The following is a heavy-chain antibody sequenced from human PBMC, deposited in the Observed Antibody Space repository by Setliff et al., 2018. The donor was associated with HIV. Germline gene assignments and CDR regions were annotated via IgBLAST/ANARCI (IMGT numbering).Heavy chain of an antibody. D-gene: IGHD5-12*01. CDR2: IHSSATT. V-gene: IGHV4-39*01. CDR1: GGSFSSSTYS. J-gene: IGHJ3*01. Sequence: PSETLSLTCTVSGGSFSSSTYSWCCIRQPPGMGLEWIGSIHSSATTYYNPSRMSRVAISVDKSRSQFSLKLRSVTAADTAVYYCARHKTKYDYYAFDVWGQGTMVTVSS. CDR3: ARHKTKYDYYAFDV.